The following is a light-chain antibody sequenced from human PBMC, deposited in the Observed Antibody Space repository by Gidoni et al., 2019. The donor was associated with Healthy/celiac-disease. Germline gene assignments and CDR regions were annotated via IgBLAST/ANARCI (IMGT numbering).Light chain of an antibody. CDR1: QSVSSN. CDR3: QQYNNWPMYT. V-gene: IGKV3-15*01. CDR2: GAS. Sequence: SQSVSSNLAWYQQKPGQAPRLLIYGASTRATGIPTRFSGSGSGTEFTLTISSLQSEDFAVYYCQQYNNWPMYTFGQGTKLEIK. J-gene: IGKJ2*01.